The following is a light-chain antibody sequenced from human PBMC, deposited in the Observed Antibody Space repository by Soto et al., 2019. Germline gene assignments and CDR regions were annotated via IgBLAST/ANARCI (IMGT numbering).Light chain of an antibody. CDR2: EAT. J-gene: IGLJ1*01. Sequence: QSALTQPASVSGSPGQSITISCTGTSSDIGSYNVVSWYQQHPGQAPKLMIYEATKRPSGISNRFSGSKSGNTASLTISGLQAEDEADYYCCSYAGSSTYVFGTGTKLTVL. V-gene: IGLV2-23*01. CDR3: CSYAGSSTYV. CDR1: SSDIGSYNV.